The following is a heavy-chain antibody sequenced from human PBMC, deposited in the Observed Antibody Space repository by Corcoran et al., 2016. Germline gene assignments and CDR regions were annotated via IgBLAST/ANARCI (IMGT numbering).Heavy chain of an antibody. Sequence: QVQLVQSGAEVKKPGASVKVSCKASGYTFTSYDINWVRQATGQGLEWMGWMNPNSGNTGYAQKFQGRVTMTRNTSISTAYMELSRLRSEDTAVYYCARVFDYSSGYYRGWFDPWGQGTLVTVSS. CDR2: MNPNSGNT. J-gene: IGHJ5*02. CDR1: GYTFTSYD. CDR3: ARVFDYSSGYYRGWFDP. D-gene: IGHD3-22*01. V-gene: IGHV1-8*01.